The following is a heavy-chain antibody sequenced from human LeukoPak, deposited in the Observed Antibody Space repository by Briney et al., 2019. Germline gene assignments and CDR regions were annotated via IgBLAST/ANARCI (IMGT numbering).Heavy chain of an antibody. Sequence: PGGSLRLSCAASGFTFSSYWMSWVRQAPGKGLEWVANIKQAGSEKYYVDSVKGRFTISRDNAKNSLYLQMNSLRAEDTAVYYCARVQGIAARWYYYYGMDVWGQGTTVTVSS. J-gene: IGHJ6*02. CDR3: ARVQGIAARWYYYYGMDV. V-gene: IGHV3-7*01. CDR2: IKQAGSEK. D-gene: IGHD6-6*01. CDR1: GFTFSSYW.